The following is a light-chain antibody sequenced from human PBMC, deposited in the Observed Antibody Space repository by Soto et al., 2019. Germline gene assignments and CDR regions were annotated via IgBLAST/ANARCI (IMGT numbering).Light chain of an antibody. V-gene: IGKV1-9*01. J-gene: IGKJ5*01. Sequence: ILWSQSPSSLSASVGDRFTITCRASQGIDTSLAWYQKTPGTAPQLLIYAPSNFQSGVPSRFSGSGSGTHFPLTISSLPPEDFATYYCQQLHGYPITFGQGTRLEIK. CDR1: QGIDTS. CDR2: APS. CDR3: QQLHGYPIT.